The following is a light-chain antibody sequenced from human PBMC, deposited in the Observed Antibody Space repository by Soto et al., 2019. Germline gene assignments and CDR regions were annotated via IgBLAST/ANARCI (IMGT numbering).Light chain of an antibody. Sequence: QSALTQPRSVSGSPGQSVTISCTGTSSDVGGYDFVSWYQQYPGKAPKFMIYDVNKRPSGVPDRFSGSKSGNTASLTVSGLQAEDEADYYCSSYAGSSNVFGTGTKLTVL. CDR2: DVN. V-gene: IGLV2-11*01. CDR1: SSDVGGYDF. J-gene: IGLJ1*01. CDR3: SSYAGSSNV.